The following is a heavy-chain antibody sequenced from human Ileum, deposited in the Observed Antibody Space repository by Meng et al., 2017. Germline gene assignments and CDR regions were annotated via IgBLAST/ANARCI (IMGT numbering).Heavy chain of an antibody. CDR1: GVSLSRSFY. CDR3: VRHGGKYFDS. V-gene: IGHV4-4*02. J-gene: IGHJ4*02. D-gene: IGHD2-15*01. Sequence: QVQLQGAGPGLVGPSGTPSLTCTVSGVSLSRSFYWTWVRQSPGKGLDWIGQIYLAGSPNYNPSLESRVTISVDKSKNQFSLRLTSVTAADTAIFYCVRHGGKYFDSWGQGTLVTVSS. CDR2: IYLAGSP.